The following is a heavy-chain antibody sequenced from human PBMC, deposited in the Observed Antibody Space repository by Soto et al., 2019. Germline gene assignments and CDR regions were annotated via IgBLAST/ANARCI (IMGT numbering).Heavy chain of an antibody. V-gene: IGHV1-69*13. D-gene: IGHD3-9*01. CDR3: ARDNAVLTGLDY. CDR2: IIPIFGTA. Sequence: GASVKVSCKASGGTFSSYAISWVRQAPGQGLEWMGGIIPIFGTANYAQKFQGRVTITAGESTSTAYMELSSLRSEDTAVYYCARDNAVLTGLDYWGQGTLVTVS. CDR1: GGTFSSYA. J-gene: IGHJ4*02.